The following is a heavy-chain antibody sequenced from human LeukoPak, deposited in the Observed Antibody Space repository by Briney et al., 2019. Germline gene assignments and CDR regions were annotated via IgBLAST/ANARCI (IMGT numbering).Heavy chain of an antibody. CDR2: ISSSSSYI. J-gene: IGHJ4*02. D-gene: IGHD1-7*01. Sequence: PGGSLRLSCAASGFTFSSYSMNWVRQAPGKGLEWVSSISSSSSYIYYADSVKGRFTISRDNAKNSLYLQMNSLRAEDTAVYYCARETGTTTPTYYFDYWGQGTLVTVSS. CDR1: GFTFSSYS. CDR3: ARETGTTTPTYYFDY. V-gene: IGHV3-21*01.